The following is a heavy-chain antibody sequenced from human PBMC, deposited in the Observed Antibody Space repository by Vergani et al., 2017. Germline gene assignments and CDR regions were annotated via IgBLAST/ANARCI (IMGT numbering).Heavy chain of an antibody. Sequence: QMQLVQSGAEVKKTGSSVKVSCKASGYTSTYRYLHWVRQAPGQALEWMGWITPFNGNTNYAQKFQDRVTITRDRSMSTAYMELSSLRSEDTAMYYCALAESSTSCINSVCITPETGSWFDPWGQGTLVTVSS. CDR3: ALAESSTSCINSVCITPETGSWFDP. CDR2: ITPFNGNT. J-gene: IGHJ5*02. CDR1: GYTSTYRY. V-gene: IGHV1-45*02. D-gene: IGHD2-2*01.